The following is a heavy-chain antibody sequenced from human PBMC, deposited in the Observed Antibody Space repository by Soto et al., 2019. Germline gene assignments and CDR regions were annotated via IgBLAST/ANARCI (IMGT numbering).Heavy chain of an antibody. D-gene: IGHD3-22*01. CDR2: IKSKTDGGTT. CDR3: TTDSIPESKYYYDSSGYSNDAFDI. J-gene: IGHJ3*02. CDR1: GFTFSNAW. Sequence: GGSLRLSCAASGFTFSNAWMNWVRQAPGKGLEWVGRIKSKTDGGTTDYAAPVKGRFTTSRDDSKNTLYLQMNSLKTEDTAVYYCTTDSIPESKYYYDSSGYSNDAFDIWGQGTMVTVSS. V-gene: IGHV3-15*07.